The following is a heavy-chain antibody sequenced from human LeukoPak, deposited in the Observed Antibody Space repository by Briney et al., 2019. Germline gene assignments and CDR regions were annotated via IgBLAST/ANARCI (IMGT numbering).Heavy chain of an antibody. CDR3: ASLDTAAIRTGGY. CDR1: GFPFSPDW. Sequence: GGSLRLSCAASGFPFSPDWMSWVRQAPGKGLEWVAMIKKSGSETHYVDSVKGRFTISRDSARNSLYLQMSGLKADDTAVYYCASLDTAAIRTGGYWGQGTLVTVSS. V-gene: IGHV3-7*01. D-gene: IGHD5-18*01. J-gene: IGHJ4*02. CDR2: IKKSGSET.